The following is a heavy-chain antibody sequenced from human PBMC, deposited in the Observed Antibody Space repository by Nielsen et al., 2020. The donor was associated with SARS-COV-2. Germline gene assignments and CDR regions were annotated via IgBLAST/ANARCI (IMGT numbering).Heavy chain of an antibody. V-gene: IGHV3-9*01. CDR1: GFTFDDYA. J-gene: IGHJ3*02. D-gene: IGHD2-2*01. CDR2: ISWNSGSI. Sequence: SLKISCAASGFTFDDYAMHWVRQAPGKGLEWVSGISWNSGSIGYADSVKGRFTISRDNAKNSLYLQMNSLRAEDTALYYCAKIPLCSSTSCYDDAFDIWGQGTMVTVSS. CDR3: AKIPLCSSTSCYDDAFDI.